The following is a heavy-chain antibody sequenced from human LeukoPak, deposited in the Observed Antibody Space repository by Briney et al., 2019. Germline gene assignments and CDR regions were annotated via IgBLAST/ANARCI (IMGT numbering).Heavy chain of an antibody. CDR3: ATSYYYDSSGYLDY. CDR2: INSDGSST. CDR1: GFTFSSYW. Sequence: GGSLRLSCAASGFTFSSYWMHWVRQAPGKGLVWVSRINSDGSSTSYADSVKGRFTISRDNAKNTLCLQMNSLRAEDTVVYYCATSYYYDSSGYLDYWGQGTLVTVSS. D-gene: IGHD3-22*01. J-gene: IGHJ4*02. V-gene: IGHV3-74*01.